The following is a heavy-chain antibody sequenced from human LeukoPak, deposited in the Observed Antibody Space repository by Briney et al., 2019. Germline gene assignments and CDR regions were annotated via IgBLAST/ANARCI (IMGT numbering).Heavy chain of an antibody. V-gene: IGHV1-2*02. CDR1: GNTFTGYY. D-gene: IGHD1-1*01. Sequence: ASVKVSCKASGNTFTGYYIHWVRQAPGQGLEWMGWINPNSGDTKYGPKFQGKVTMTRDTSINTAYMEMSRLRSDDTAVYYCARIQRIPGPGPNPGFLPTLTLGQGTLVNGSS. CDR2: INPNSGDT. J-gene: IGHJ5*01. CDR3: ARIQRIPGPGPNPGFLPTLT.